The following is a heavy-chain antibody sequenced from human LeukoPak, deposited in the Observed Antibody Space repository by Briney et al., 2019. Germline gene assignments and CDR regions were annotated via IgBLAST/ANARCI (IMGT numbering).Heavy chain of an antibody. Sequence: SVKVSCKASGGTFSSYAISWVRQAPGQGLEWMGGIIPIFGTANYAQKFQGRVTITADESTSTAYMELSSLRSEDTAVYYCARVRDIGYYFDYWGQGTLVTVSS. CDR1: GGTFSSYA. CDR3: ARVRDIGYYFDY. CDR2: IIPIFGTA. D-gene: IGHD5-12*01. V-gene: IGHV1-69*01. J-gene: IGHJ4*02.